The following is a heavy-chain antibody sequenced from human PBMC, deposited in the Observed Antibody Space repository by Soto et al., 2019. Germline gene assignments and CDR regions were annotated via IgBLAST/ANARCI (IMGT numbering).Heavy chain of an antibody. J-gene: IGHJ4*02. Sequence: GSLRPTCIASGFTFNPHNMHCFRQAPGKGLVWVSRIYFDGITTNYADSVKGRLTVSRDNAKNTVYLHVNTLRDEDTAVYYCARGGAMGVDYWGQGTLVTVSS. CDR1: GFTFNPHN. CDR2: IYFDGITT. CDR3: ARGGAMGVDY. V-gene: IGHV3-74*01. D-gene: IGHD1-26*01.